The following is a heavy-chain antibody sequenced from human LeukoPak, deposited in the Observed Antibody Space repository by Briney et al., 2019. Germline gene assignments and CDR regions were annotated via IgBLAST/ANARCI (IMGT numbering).Heavy chain of an antibody. CDR2: ISTSGGAT. Sequence: GGSLRLSCAPSGFTFRSYPMTWVRQAPGKGLEWVSSISTSGGATYYADSVKGRFTISRDNSKNTLYLQMNSLRAEDAAVYYCAREYRGEYYFAYWGQGTLVTVSS. CDR1: GFTFRSYP. D-gene: IGHD3-10*01. V-gene: IGHV3-23*01. CDR3: AREYRGEYYFAY. J-gene: IGHJ4*02.